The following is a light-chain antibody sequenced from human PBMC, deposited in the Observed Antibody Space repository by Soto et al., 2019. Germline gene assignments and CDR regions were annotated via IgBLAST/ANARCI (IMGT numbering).Light chain of an antibody. J-gene: IGKJ1*01. CDR3: QQYGSSPWT. Sequence: EIVLTQYPGTLSLSPGERATLSCRASKSVSSSYLAWYQQKPGQAPRLLIDGASSRATGIPDRFSGSGSGTDFTLTISRLEPEDFAVYYCQQYGSSPWTFCQGTKVEIK. CDR2: GAS. CDR1: KSVSSSY. V-gene: IGKV3-20*01.